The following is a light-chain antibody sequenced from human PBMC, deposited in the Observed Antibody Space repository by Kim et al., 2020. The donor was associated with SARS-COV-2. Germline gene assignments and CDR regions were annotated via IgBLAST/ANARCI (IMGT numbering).Light chain of an antibody. V-gene: IGLV4-69*01. J-gene: IGLJ3*02. Sequence: SVNLPCTLSSGHSSYAIAWHQQQPEKGPRFLMKLNSHGSHNKGDGIPDRFSGSNSGAERYLPISSLQSEDEADYYCQTWGTGFWVFGGGTKLTVL. CDR1: SGHSSYA. CDR3: QTWGTGFWV. CDR2: LNSHGSH.